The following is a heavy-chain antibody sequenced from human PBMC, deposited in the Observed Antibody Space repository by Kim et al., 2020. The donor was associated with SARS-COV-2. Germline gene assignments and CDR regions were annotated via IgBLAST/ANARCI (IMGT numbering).Heavy chain of an antibody. D-gene: IGHD4-17*01. V-gene: IGHV3-30*18. Sequence: GGSLRLSCAASGFTFSSYGMHWVRQAPGKGLEWVAVISYDGSHKYYADSVKGRFTISRDNSKNTLYLQMNSLRAEDTAVYYCAKDYGDFGGMDVWGQGTTVTVSS. CDR2: ISYDGSHK. J-gene: IGHJ6*02. CDR3: AKDYGDFGGMDV. CDR1: GFTFSSYG.